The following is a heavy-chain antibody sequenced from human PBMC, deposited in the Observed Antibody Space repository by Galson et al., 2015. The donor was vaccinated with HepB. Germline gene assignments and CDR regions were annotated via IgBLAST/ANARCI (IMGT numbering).Heavy chain of an antibody. CDR1: GFTFSNYG. V-gene: IGHV3-30-3*01. CDR2: ISYDGISNK. D-gene: IGHD6-6*01. Sequence: SLRLSCAASGFTFSNYGIHWVRQAPGKGLEWVAVISYDGISNKCYADSVKGRFTISRDNSKNTLFLQMNSLRAEDTAVYYCARECLEDQYSGSSGGRPYYYYYGMDVWGQGTTVTVSS. CDR3: ARECLEDQYSGSSGGRPYYYYYGMDV. J-gene: IGHJ6*02.